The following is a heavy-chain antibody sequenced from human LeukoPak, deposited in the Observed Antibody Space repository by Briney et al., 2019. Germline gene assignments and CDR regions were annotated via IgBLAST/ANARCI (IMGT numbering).Heavy chain of an antibody. Sequence: PSKTLSLTCAVSGGSISSGGYAWSWIRQPPGKGLEWIGYIYDSGSTYYNPSLKSRVTISVDTSKNQFSLKLSSVTAADTAVYYCARDGLGIAPATSFDYWGQGTLVTVSS. CDR3: ARDGLGIAPATSFDY. V-gene: IGHV4-30-2*01. D-gene: IGHD2-21*01. J-gene: IGHJ4*02. CDR1: GGSISSGGYA. CDR2: IYDSGST.